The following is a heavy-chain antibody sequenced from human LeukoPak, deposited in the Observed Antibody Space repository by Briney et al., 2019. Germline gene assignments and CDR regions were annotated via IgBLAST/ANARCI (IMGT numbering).Heavy chain of an antibody. CDR2: IRFDASNN. V-gene: IGHV3-30*02. D-gene: IGHD5-18*01. CDR1: GFTFSGYW. Sequence: GGSLRLSCAASGFTFSGYWMSWVRQAPGKGLEWVAFIRFDASNNYYADSVKGRFTISRDNSKNTLYLQMNGLRAEDTAVYYCAKDEGSYSYRTFDYWGQGTLVTVSS. J-gene: IGHJ4*02. CDR3: AKDEGSYSYRTFDY.